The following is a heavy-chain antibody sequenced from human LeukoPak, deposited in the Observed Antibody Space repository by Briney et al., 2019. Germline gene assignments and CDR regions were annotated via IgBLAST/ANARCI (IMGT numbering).Heavy chain of an antibody. V-gene: IGHV4-4*07. Sequence: PSGTLSLTCTVSGGSISSYYWSWIRQPAGKGLEWIGRIYTSGSTNYNPSLKSRVTMSVDTSKNQFSLKLSSVTAADTAVYYCARASSSIAAAGTPFDYWGQGTLVTVSS. CDR1: GGSISSYY. D-gene: IGHD6-13*01. CDR2: IYTSGST. J-gene: IGHJ4*02. CDR3: ARASSSIAAAGTPFDY.